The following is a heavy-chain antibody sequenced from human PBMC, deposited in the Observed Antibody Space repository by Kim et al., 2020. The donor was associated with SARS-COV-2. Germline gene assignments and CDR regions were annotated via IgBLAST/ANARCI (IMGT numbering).Heavy chain of an antibody. D-gene: IGHD6-19*01. V-gene: IGHV1-18*01. Sequence: ASVKVSCKSSGYTFSSDEITWVRQGPGQGLEWVGWISTHSGDTKYAQKFQGRVTMTTDTSTSTAHMEVRRLRSDDTAVYYCARVSAGHYDAFDIWGQGTM. CDR3: ARVSAGHYDAFDI. CDR1: GYTFSSDE. J-gene: IGHJ3*02. CDR2: ISTHSGDT.